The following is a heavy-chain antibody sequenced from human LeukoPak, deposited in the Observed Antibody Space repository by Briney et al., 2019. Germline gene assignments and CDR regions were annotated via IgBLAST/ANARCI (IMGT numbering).Heavy chain of an antibody. V-gene: IGHV4-4*07. CDR3: ARRRYYRILRNWFDP. Sequence: PSETLSLTCTVSGGSISSYYWSWIRQPAGKGLESIGHISTSGSTNYNPSLKSRVTMSVDTSKNQFSLKLSSVTAADTAVYYCARRRYYRILRNWFDPWGQGTLVTVSS. D-gene: IGHD3-10*01. J-gene: IGHJ5*02. CDR2: ISTSGST. CDR1: GGSISSYY.